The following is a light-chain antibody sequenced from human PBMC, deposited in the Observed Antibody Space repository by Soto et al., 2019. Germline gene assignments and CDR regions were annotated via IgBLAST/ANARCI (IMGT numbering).Light chain of an antibody. CDR1: QSVPSTY. J-gene: IGKJ3*01. CDR2: GTS. CDR3: QQYGNSPAT. V-gene: IGKV3-20*01. Sequence: VLSQSPAILSLSPGERATLSCRASQSVPSTYFAWYQQKAGQPPRLLISGTSNRATGIPDRFSGSGSGTDFTLTISRLEPEDFAVYYCQQYGNSPATFGPGTKVEIK.